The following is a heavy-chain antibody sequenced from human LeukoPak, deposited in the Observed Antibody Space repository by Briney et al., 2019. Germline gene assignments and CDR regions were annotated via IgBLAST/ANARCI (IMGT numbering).Heavy chain of an antibody. D-gene: IGHD3-22*01. CDR3: ARDVSYDSSGDAFDI. CDR2: VSTAGSFI. V-gene: IGHV3-21*01. J-gene: IGHJ3*02. CDR1: GFAFGTYS. Sequence: PGGSLRLSCAASGFAFGTYSMNWVRQAPGKGLEWVSSVSTAGSFIYYADPVKGRFTISRDNAQNSLFLQMRSLRADDTAVYYCARDVSYDSSGDAFDIWGQGTMVTVSS.